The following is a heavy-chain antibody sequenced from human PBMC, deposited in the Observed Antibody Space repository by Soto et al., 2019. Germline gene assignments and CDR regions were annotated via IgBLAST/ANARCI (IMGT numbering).Heavy chain of an antibody. CDR3: AKDYDFWSASVNPYFDF. CDR2: MSHDENRK. Sequence: QAQLVESGGGVVQPGTSLRLSCAASGFTFAHYAMHWVRHSPGKGLEWVAFMSHDENRKLYSDSVKGRFTISRDNSKSTLYLQMSRLRAEDTAVYYCAKDYDFWSASVNPYFDFWGLGTLVTVSS. D-gene: IGHD3-3*01. J-gene: IGHJ4*02. V-gene: IGHV3-30*18. CDR1: GFTFAHYA.